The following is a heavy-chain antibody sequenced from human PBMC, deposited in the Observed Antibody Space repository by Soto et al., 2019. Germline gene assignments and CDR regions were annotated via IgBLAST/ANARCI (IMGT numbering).Heavy chain of an antibody. CDR3: ATSYGNAWYTY. CDR1: GGSISSRSNH. Sequence: SETLSLTCTVSGGSISSRSNHWGWIRQHPGKGLEWIGNIYYSENTYYNPSLKSRLTISVDTSKNQFTLQLTSVTVEDTAVYYCATSYGNAWYTYWGQGTQVTVSS. V-gene: IGHV4-39*06. J-gene: IGHJ4*02. CDR2: IYYSENT. D-gene: IGHD6-13*01.